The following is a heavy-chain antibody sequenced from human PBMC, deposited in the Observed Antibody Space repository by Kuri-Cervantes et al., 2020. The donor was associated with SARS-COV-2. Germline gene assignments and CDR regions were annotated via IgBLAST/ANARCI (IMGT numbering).Heavy chain of an antibody. J-gene: IGHJ6*02. D-gene: IGHD6-6*01. CDR1: GGTFSSYA. CDR2: IIPIFGTA. CDR3: ARDSGSSSSTGDYYYYGMDV. Sequence: SVKVSCKASGGTFSSYAVSWVRQAPGQGLEWMGGIIPIFGTANYAQKFQGRVTITADESTSTAYMELSSLRSEDTAVYYCARDSGSSSSTGDYYYYGMDVWGQGTMVTVSS. V-gene: IGHV1-69*13.